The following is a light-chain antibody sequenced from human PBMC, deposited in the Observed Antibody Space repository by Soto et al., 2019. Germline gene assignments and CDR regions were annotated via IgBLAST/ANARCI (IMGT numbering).Light chain of an antibody. V-gene: IGKV3-20*01. CDR1: ESVYNRF. Sequence: EIVLTQSPGTLSLSPGERATLSCRASESVYNRFLAWYHQIPGQAPRLLIYGASSRATGIPERFSGSGSGTDSTLTVSRLEPEDFAVYYCQQYGSLPPSFGGGTKVEIK. J-gene: IGKJ4*01. CDR3: QQYGSLPPS. CDR2: GAS.